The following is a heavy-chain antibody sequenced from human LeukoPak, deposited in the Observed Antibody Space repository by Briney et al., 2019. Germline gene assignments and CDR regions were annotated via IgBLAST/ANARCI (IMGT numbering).Heavy chain of an antibody. Sequence: PSETLSLTCAVSGGSISSYYWSWIRQPPGKGLEWIGYIYYSGSTNYNPSLKSRVTISVDTSKNQISLKLNSVTAADTAVYYCARGKLELTILDYWGQGALVTVSS. V-gene: IGHV4-59*08. CDR1: GGSISSYY. D-gene: IGHD1-7*01. J-gene: IGHJ4*02. CDR2: IYYSGST. CDR3: ARGKLELTILDY.